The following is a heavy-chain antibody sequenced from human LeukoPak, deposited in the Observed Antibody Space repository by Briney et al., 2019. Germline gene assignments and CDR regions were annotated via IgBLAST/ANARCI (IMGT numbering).Heavy chain of an antibody. D-gene: IGHD1-14*01. CDR2: ISAYNGNT. J-gene: IGHJ6*03. CDR1: GYTFTSYG. Sequence: GASVKVSCKASGYTFTSYGISWVRQAPGQGLERMGWISAYNGNTNYAQKLQGRVTMTTDTSTSTAYMELRSLRSDDTAVYYCARDYRPNYYYYMDVWGKGTTVTVSS. V-gene: IGHV1-18*01. CDR3: ARDYRPNYYYYMDV.